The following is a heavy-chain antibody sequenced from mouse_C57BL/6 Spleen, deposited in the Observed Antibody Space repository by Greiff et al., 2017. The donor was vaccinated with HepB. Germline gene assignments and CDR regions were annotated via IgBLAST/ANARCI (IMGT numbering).Heavy chain of an antibody. V-gene: IGHV1-53*01. CDR3: ARFITTAYYAMDY. J-gene: IGHJ4*01. Sequence: QVQLQQPGTELVKPGASVKLSCKASGYTFTSYWMHWVKQRPGQGLEWIGNINPSNGGTNYNEKFKSKATLTVDKSSSTACMQLSSLTSEDSAVYYCARFITTAYYAMDYWGQGTSVTVSS. D-gene: IGHD1-1*01. CDR2: INPSNGGT. CDR1: GYTFTSYW.